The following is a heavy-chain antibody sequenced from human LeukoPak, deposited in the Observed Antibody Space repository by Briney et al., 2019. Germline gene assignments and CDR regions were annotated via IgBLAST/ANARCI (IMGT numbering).Heavy chain of an antibody. J-gene: IGHJ3*02. CDR3: ARVGITSYAFDI. Sequence: SETLSLTCAVYGGSFSGYYWSWIRQPPGKGLEWIGEINHSGSTNYNPSLKSRVTISVDTSKNQFSLKLSSVTAADTAVYYCARVGITSYAFDIWGQGTMVTVSS. CDR2: INHSGST. D-gene: IGHD3-10*01. V-gene: IGHV4-34*01. CDR1: GGSFSGYY.